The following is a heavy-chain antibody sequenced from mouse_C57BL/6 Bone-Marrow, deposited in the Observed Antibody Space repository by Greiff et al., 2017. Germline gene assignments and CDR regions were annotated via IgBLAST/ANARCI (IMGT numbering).Heavy chain of an antibody. CDR3: AREYYGSRDWYFDV. V-gene: IGHV3-6*01. J-gene: IGHJ1*03. CDR2: ISYDGSN. Sequence: EVQRVESGPGLVKPSQSLSLTCSVTGYSITSGYYWNWIRQFPGNKLEWMGYISYDGSNNYNPSLKNRISITRDTSKNQFFLKLNSVTTEDTATYYCAREYYGSRDWYFDVWGTGTTVTVSS. D-gene: IGHD1-1*01. CDR1: GYSITSGYY.